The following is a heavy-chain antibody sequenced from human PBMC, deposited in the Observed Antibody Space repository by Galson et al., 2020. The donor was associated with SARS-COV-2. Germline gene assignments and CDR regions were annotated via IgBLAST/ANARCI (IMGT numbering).Heavy chain of an antibody. CDR2: FDPEDGET. J-gene: IGHJ5*02. V-gene: IGHV1-24*01. Sequence: ASVKVPCKDSGYTLTELSMHWVRPAPGKRPEWMGGFDPEDGETIYAQKFQGRVTMTEDTSTDTAYMEVSRLRSADTAVYYCATGPPIAAAGNWFDPWGQGSLVIVSS. CDR3: ATGPPIAAAGNWFDP. D-gene: IGHD6-13*01. CDR1: GYTLTELS.